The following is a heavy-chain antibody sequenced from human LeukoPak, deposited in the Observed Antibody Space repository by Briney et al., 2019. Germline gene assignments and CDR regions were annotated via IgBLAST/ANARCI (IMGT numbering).Heavy chain of an antibody. J-gene: IGHJ6*02. CDR2: INAGNGNT. CDR3: ARGYDILTGYLYGMDV. Sequence: ASVKVSCKASGYTFTTYAMHWVRQAPGQRLEWMEWINAGNGNTKYSQRFQDRVTITRDTSATTAYMELSSLRSEDTAVYYCARGYDILTGYLYGMDVWGQGTTVTVSS. CDR1: GYTFTTYA. D-gene: IGHD3-9*01. V-gene: IGHV1-3*01.